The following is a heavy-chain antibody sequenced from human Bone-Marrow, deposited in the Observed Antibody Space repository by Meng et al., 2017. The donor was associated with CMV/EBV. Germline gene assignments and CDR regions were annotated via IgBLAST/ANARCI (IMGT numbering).Heavy chain of an antibody. Sequence: GESLKISCAASGFTFSSYWMSWVRQAPGKGLEWVANIKQDGSEKYYVDSVKGRFTISRDNAKNSLYLQMNSLRAEDTAVYYCARDQVVGATFYYYGMDVWGQGPTVTVSS. CDR2: IKQDGSEK. V-gene: IGHV3-7*01. D-gene: IGHD1-26*01. CDR3: ARDQVVGATFYYYGMDV. CDR1: GFTFSSYW. J-gene: IGHJ6*02.